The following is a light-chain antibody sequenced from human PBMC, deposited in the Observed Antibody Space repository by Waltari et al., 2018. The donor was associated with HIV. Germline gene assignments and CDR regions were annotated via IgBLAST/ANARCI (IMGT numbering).Light chain of an antibody. J-gene: IGKJ5*01. CDR3: LQHASYPIT. CDR2: AAS. Sequence: DIQMTQFPSSLSASVGGTVHIICRASQDIKNDLGWYQQRPGKAPQRLIFAASTLQGGVPPRFSGSGSVTEFTLTVSGLQPEDSGIYYCLQHASYPITFGQGTRLDIQ. CDR1: QDIKND. V-gene: IGKV1-17*01.